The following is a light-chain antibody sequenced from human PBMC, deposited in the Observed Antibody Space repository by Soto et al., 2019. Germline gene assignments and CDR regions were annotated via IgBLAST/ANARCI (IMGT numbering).Light chain of an antibody. J-gene: IGLJ1*01. Sequence: QSALTQPPSASGSPGQSVTISCTGTSSDIGAYNYVSWYQQHPGKAPKLMIYEVSKRPSGVPDRFSGSKSGNTASLTVSGLQAEDEADYYCRSYAGSNNPYVFGPGTKLTVL. CDR1: SSDIGAYNY. CDR2: EVS. V-gene: IGLV2-8*01. CDR3: RSYAGSNNPYV.